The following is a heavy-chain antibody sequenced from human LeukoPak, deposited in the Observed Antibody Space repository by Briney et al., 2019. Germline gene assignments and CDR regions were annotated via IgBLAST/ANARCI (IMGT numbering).Heavy chain of an antibody. CDR1: GYTFTGYY. D-gene: IGHD3-10*01. Sequence: ASVKVSCKASGYTFTGYYMHWVRQAPGQGLEWMGWISPNSGGTNYAQKFQGRVTMTRDTSISTAYMELSRLRSDDTAVYYCARKRITMVRGVISDNWFDPWGQGTLVTVSS. V-gene: IGHV1-2*02. CDR2: ISPNSGGT. J-gene: IGHJ5*02. CDR3: ARKRITMVRGVISDNWFDP.